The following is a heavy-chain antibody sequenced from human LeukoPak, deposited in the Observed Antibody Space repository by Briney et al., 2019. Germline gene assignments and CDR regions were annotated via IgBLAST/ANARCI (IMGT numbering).Heavy chain of an antibody. J-gene: IGHJ4*02. CDR3: AKDVGSGSYYNVRYFDY. D-gene: IGHD3-10*01. V-gene: IGHV3-23*01. CDR2: ISGSGGST. Sequence: GGSLRLSCAASGFTFSSYGMSWVRQAPGKGLEWVSAISGSGGSTYYADSVKGRFTISRDNSKNTLYLQMNSLRAEDTAVYYCAKDVGSGSYYNVRYFDYWGQGTLVTVSS. CDR1: GFTFSSYG.